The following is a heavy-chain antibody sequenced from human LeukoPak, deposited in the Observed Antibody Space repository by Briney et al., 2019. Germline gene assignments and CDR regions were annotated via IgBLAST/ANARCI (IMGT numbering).Heavy chain of an antibody. D-gene: IGHD4-11*01. V-gene: IGHV4-4*07. CDR2: IYTSGST. CDR1: GGSISSYY. CDR3: ARDFLDYSNWFDP. J-gene: IGHJ5*02. Sequence: PETLPLTCTVSGGSISSYYWSWIRQPAGKGLEWIGRIYTSGSTNYNPSLKSRVTISVDKSKNQFSLKLSSVTAADTAVYYCARDFLDYSNWFDPWGQGTLVTVSS.